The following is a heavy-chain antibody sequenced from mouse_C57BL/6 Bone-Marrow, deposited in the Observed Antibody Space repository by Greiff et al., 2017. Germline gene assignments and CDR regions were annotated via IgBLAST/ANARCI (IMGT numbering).Heavy chain of an antibody. CDR2: IDPSDSYT. CDR3: AGGLAWFAY. Sequence: VKLQQPGAELVMPGASVKLSCKASGYTFTSYWMHWVKQRPGQGLEWIGEIDPSDSYTNYNQKFKGKSTLTVDKSSSTAYMQLSSLTSEDSAVYYCAGGLAWFAYWGQGTLVTVSA. V-gene: IGHV1-69*01. J-gene: IGHJ3*01. CDR1: GYTFTSYW. D-gene: IGHD3-1*01.